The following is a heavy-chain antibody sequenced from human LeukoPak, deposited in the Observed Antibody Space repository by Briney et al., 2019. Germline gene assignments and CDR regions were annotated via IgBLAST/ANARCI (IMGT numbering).Heavy chain of an antibody. J-gene: IGHJ4*02. V-gene: IGHV1-24*01. Sequence: GASVKVSCKVSGYTLTELSMHWVRQAPGKGLEWMGSFDPEDGETIYAQKFQGRVTMTEDTSTDTAYMELSSLRSEDTAVYYCATVSRVCSGGSCLNVDYWGQGTLVTVSS. CDR1: GYTLTELS. D-gene: IGHD2-15*01. CDR2: FDPEDGET. CDR3: ATVSRVCSGGSCLNVDY.